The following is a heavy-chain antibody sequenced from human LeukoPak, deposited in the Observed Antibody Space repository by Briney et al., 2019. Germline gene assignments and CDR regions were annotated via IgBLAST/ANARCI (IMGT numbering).Heavy chain of an antibody. CDR1: GFTFSSYW. D-gene: IGHD2-15*01. J-gene: IGHJ4*02. Sequence: PGGSLRLSCAVSGFTFSSYWMSWVRQAPGKGLEWVANIKQDGSEKYYVDSVKGRFTTSRDISKNSLYLQMNSLRAEDTAFYYCARGRGADWGQGVLVTVSS. V-gene: IGHV3-7*03. CDR2: IKQDGSEK. CDR3: ARGRGAD.